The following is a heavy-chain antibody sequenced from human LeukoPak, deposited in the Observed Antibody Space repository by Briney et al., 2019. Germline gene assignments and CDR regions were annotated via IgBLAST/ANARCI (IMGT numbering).Heavy chain of an antibody. CDR2: ISSSSSTI. D-gene: IGHD6-19*01. Sequence: GGSLRLSCAASGFTFSSYSMNWVRQAPWKGLEWVSYISSSSSTIYYADSVKGRFTTSRDNAKNSLYLQMNSLRAEDTAVYYCARDSAGGWLWWGQGTLVTVSS. J-gene: IGHJ4*02. CDR1: GFTFSSYS. V-gene: IGHV3-48*01. CDR3: ARDSAGGWLW.